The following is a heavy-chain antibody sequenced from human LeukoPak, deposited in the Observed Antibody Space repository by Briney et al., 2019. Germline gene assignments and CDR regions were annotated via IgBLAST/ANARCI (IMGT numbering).Heavy chain of an antibody. D-gene: IGHD3-22*01. CDR3: AREALSGSTGDIDY. CDR1: RFTLSSYA. Sequence: GGSLRLSCAASRFTLSSYAMSWVRQAPGKGLEWVSAISGSGGSTYYADSVKGRFTISRDNSKNTLYLQMNSLRAEDTAVYYCAREALSGSTGDIDYWGQGTLVTVSS. V-gene: IGHV3-23*01. J-gene: IGHJ4*02. CDR2: ISGSGGST.